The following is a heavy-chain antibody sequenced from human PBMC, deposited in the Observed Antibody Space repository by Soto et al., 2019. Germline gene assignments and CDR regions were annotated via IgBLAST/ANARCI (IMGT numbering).Heavy chain of an antibody. CDR1: GFTFSDYY. V-gene: IGHV3-11*01. CDR2: ISSSGNII. Sequence: QVQLVESGGGLVKTGGSLRIVCEASGFTFSDYYMSWVRQAPGKGLEWVSYISSSGNIIYYADSVKGRFTISRDNAKNSVYLQMNSLRAEDTALYFCAKMSSENCYDPVFSWGQGTLVTVSS. CDR3: AKMSSENCYDPVFS. J-gene: IGHJ4*02. D-gene: IGHD2-21*01.